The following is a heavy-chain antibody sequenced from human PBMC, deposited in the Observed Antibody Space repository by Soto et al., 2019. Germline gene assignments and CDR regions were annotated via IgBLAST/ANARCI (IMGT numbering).Heavy chain of an antibody. CDR2: IYYSGST. Sequence: SETLSLTCTVSGGSISSYYWSWIRQPPGKGLEWIGYIYYSGSTNYNPSLKSRVTISVDTSKNQFSLKLSSVTAADTAVYYCARAPGYDFWSGYYKRNWFDPWGQGTLVTSPQ. D-gene: IGHD3-3*01. J-gene: IGHJ5*02. V-gene: IGHV4-59*01. CDR1: GGSISSYY. CDR3: ARAPGYDFWSGYYKRNWFDP.